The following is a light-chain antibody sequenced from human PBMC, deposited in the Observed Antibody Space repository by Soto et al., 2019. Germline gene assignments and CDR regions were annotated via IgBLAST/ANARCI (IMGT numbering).Light chain of an antibody. V-gene: IGKV1-39*01. CDR2: AAS. J-gene: IGKJ4*01. Sequence: DIQMTQSPSSLSAFVGDRVTITCRTSQSISSYLNWYQQKPGKAPKLLIYAASSLQSGVPSRFSGSGSGTDFTLTISSLQPEDFATYYCQQSCSTPLTFGGGTKVEIK. CDR1: QSISSY. CDR3: QQSCSTPLT.